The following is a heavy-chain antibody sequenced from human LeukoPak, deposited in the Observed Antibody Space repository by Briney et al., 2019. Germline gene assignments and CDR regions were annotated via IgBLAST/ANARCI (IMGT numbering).Heavy chain of an antibody. V-gene: IGHV7-4-1*02. CDR1: GYTFTSYA. Sequence: ASVKVSCKASGYTFTSYAMNWVRQAPGQGLEWMGWINTNTGNPTYAQGFTGRFAFSLDTSVSTAYLQISSLKAEDTAVYYCARGGVDGLINYYNYYGMDVWGQGTTVTVSS. D-gene: IGHD3/OR15-3a*01. CDR3: ARGGVDGLINYYNYYGMDV. CDR2: INTNTGNP. J-gene: IGHJ6*02.